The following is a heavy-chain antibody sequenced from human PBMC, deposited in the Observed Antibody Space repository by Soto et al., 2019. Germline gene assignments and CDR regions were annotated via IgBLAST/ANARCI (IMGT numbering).Heavy chain of an antibody. J-gene: IGHJ6*02. V-gene: IGHV1-24*01. D-gene: IGHD3-9*01. CDR1: GYTLTEFS. CDR2: FDPEDGET. Sequence: ASVKVSCKVSGYTLTEFSMHWVRQAPGKGLEWMGGFDPEDGETIYAQKFQGRVTMTEDTSTDTAYMELSSLRSEDTAVYYCATFTGYYGYYYYGMDVWGQGTTVTVSS. CDR3: ATFTGYYGYYYYGMDV.